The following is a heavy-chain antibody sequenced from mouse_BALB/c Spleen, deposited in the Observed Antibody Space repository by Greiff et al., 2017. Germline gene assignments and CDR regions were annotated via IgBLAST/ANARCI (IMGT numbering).Heavy chain of an antibody. CDR3: ARSNYSASSEAMDY. D-gene: IGHD1-1*01. CDR1: GYTFTDYN. CDR2: INPNNGGT. Sequence: EVQRVESGPELVKPGASVKIPCKASGYTFTDYNMDWVKQSHGKSLEWIGDINPNNGGTIYNQKFKGKATLTVDKSSSPAYMELRSLTSEDTAVYNGARSNYSASSEAMDYWGQGTSVTVSS. J-gene: IGHJ4*01. V-gene: IGHV1-18*01.